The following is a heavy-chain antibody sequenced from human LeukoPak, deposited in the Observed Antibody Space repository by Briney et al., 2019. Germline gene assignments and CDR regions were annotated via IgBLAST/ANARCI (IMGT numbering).Heavy chain of an antibody. CDR1: GGSISSSSYY. V-gene: IGHV4-39*01. CDR2: IYYSGST. D-gene: IGHD6-6*01. CDR3: ARRLKYSSSLYLDY. J-gene: IGHJ4*02. Sequence: SETLSLTCTVSGGSISSSSYYWGWIRQPPGKGLEWIGSIYYSGSTYYNPSLKSRVTISVDTSKNQFSLKLSSVTAADTAVYYCARRLKYSSSLYLDYWGQGTLVTVSS.